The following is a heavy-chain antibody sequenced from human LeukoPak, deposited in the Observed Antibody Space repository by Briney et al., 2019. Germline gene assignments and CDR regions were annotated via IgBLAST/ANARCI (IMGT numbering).Heavy chain of an antibody. CDR3: ARDMPIEVAPDAFDI. V-gene: IGHV3-21*01. CDR1: GFTFSSYS. D-gene: IGHD2-2*01. CDR2: ISSSSSYI. J-gene: IGHJ3*02. Sequence: GGSLRLSCAASGFTFSSYSMNWVRQAPGKGLEWVSSISSSSSYIYHADSVKGRFTISRDNAKNSLYLQMNSLRAEDTAVYYCARDMPIEVAPDAFDIWGQGTMVTVSS.